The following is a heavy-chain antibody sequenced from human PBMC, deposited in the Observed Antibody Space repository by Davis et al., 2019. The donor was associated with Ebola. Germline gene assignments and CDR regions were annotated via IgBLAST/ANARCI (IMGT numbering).Heavy chain of an antibody. CDR3: ARERRYGDLNLRWFDP. D-gene: IGHD4-17*01. Sequence: LRLSCTVSGGSISSGGYYWSWIRQHPGKGLEWIGYIYYSGSTYYNPSLKSRVTISVDTSKNQFSLKLSSVTAADTAVYYCARERRYGDLNLRWFDPWGQGTLVTVSS. J-gene: IGHJ5*02. V-gene: IGHV4-31*03. CDR1: GGSISSGGYY. CDR2: IYYSGST.